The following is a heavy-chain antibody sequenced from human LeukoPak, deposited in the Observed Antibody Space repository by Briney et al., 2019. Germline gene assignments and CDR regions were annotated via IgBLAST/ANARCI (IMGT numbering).Heavy chain of an antibody. D-gene: IGHD5-12*01. Sequence: GGSLRLSCAASGFTFSSYSMNWFRQAPGKGLEWVSSISSSSSYIYYADSVKGRFTISRDNAKNSLYLQMNSLRAEDTAVYYCARPGYDSYYFDYWGQGTLVTVSS. CDR3: ARPGYDSYYFDY. CDR1: GFTFSSYS. V-gene: IGHV3-21*01. CDR2: ISSSSSYI. J-gene: IGHJ4*02.